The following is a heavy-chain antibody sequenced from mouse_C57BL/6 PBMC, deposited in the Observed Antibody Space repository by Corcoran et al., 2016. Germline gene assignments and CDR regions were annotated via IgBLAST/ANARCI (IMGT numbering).Heavy chain of an antibody. CDR3: APTTVVSMDY. Sequence: EVQLQQSGPELVKPGASVKISCKASGYTFTDYYMNWVKQSHGKSLEWIGDINPNNGGTSYNQKFKGKATLTVDKSSSTAYMEPRSLTSEDSAVYYCAPTTVVSMDYWGQGTSVTVSS. CDR2: INPNNGGT. V-gene: IGHV1-26*01. CDR1: GYTFTDYY. D-gene: IGHD1-1*01. J-gene: IGHJ4*01.